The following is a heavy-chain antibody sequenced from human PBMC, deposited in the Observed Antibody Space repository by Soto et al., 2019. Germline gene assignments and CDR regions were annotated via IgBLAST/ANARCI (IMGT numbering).Heavy chain of an antibody. CDR2: IWYDGSYK. CDR3: ARQSYSGYDLDY. D-gene: IGHD5-12*01. V-gene: IGHV3-33*01. Sequence: QVQLVESGGGVVQPGRSLRLSCAASGFTFSSHGMHWVRQAPGKGLEWVAVIWYDGSYKYYADSVKGRFAISRDNSKNTLFLQMNSLIAEDTAVYYCARQSYSGYDLDYWGQGTLVTVSS. J-gene: IGHJ4*02. CDR1: GFTFSSHG.